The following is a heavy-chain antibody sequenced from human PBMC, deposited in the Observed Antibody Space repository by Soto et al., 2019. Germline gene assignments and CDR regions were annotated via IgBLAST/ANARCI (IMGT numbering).Heavy chain of an antibody. D-gene: IGHD3-16*02. J-gene: IGHJ4*02. Sequence: QVQLVESGGGVVQPGRSLRLSCAASGFTFSSYGMHWVRQAPGKGLEWVAVISYDGSNKYYADSVKGRFTISRDNSKNTLYLQMNSLRAGDTAVYYCAKDLVDYDYVWGSYRYNFLSGYWGQGTLVTVSS. V-gene: IGHV3-30*18. CDR1: GFTFSSYG. CDR3: AKDLVDYDYVWGSYRYNFLSGY. CDR2: ISYDGSNK.